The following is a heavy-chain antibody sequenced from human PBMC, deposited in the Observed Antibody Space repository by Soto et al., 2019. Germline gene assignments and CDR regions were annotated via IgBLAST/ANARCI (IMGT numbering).Heavy chain of an antibody. Sequence: GGSLRLSCAAYGFTFSSYAMSWVRQAPGKGLEWVSAISGSGGSTYYADSVKGRFTISRDNSKNTLYLQMNSLRAEDTAVYYCAKDQGVRGVIITPYYWGQGILVTVSS. J-gene: IGHJ4*02. V-gene: IGHV3-23*01. CDR1: GFTFSSYA. CDR2: ISGSGGST. D-gene: IGHD3-10*01. CDR3: AKDQGVRGVIITPYY.